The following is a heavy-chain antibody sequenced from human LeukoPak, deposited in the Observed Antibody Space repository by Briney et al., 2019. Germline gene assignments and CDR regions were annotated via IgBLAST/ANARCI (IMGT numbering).Heavy chain of an antibody. CDR1: GYTFTGYY. V-gene: IGHV1-2*02. J-gene: IGHJ1*01. CDR2: INPNSGGT. Sequence: ATVKVSCKASGYTFTGYYMHWVRQAPGQGLEWMGWINPNSGGTNYAQKFQGRVTMTRDTSISTAYMELSRLRSDDTAVYYCARDGVGYYDSSGYYYFQHWGQGTLVTVSS. D-gene: IGHD3-22*01. CDR3: ARDGVGYYDSSGYYYFQH.